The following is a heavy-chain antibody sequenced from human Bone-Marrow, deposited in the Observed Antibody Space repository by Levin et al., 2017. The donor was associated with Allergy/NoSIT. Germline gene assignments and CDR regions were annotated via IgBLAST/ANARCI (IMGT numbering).Heavy chain of an antibody. D-gene: IGHD3-3*01. CDR3: ARDLRDFWSGSPSHYYYYGMDV. V-gene: IGHV1-69*06. Sequence: SVKVSCKASGGTFSSYAISWVRQAPGQGLEWMGGIIPIFGTANYAQKFQGRVTITADKSTSTAYMELSSLRSEDTAVYYCARDLRDFWSGSPSHYYYYGMDVWGQGTTVTVSS. CDR2: IIPIFGTA. CDR1: GGTFSSYA. J-gene: IGHJ6*02.